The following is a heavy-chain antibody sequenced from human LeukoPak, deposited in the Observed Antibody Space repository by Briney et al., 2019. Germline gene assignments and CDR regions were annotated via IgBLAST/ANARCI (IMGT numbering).Heavy chain of an antibody. Sequence: HPGGSLRLSCAASGLTFSNYDMHWLRQATGKGLEWVSGIGIPGDTYYPDSVKGRFTISRENAKNSFYLQMNSLRAGDTAVYFCARAHVAAGLAFDIWGQGTMVTVSS. CDR1: GLTFSNYD. D-gene: IGHD6-25*01. J-gene: IGHJ3*02. CDR3: ARAHVAAGLAFDI. CDR2: IGIPGDT. V-gene: IGHV3-13*01.